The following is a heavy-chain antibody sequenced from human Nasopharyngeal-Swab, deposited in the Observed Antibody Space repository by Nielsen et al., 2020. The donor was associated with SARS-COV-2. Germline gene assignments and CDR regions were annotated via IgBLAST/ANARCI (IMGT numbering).Heavy chain of an antibody. V-gene: IGHV3-7*01. D-gene: IGHD4-11*01. CDR1: GFTFSSYW. J-gene: IGHJ6*02. CDR3: ARDRASNYENYYYYGMDV. CDR2: IKQDGSEK. Sequence: GGSLRLSCAASGFTFSSYWMSWVRQAPGKGLEWVANIKQDGSEKYYVDSVKGRFTISRDNAKNSLYLQMNSLRAEDTVVYYCARDRASNYENYYYYGMDVWCQGTTVTVSS.